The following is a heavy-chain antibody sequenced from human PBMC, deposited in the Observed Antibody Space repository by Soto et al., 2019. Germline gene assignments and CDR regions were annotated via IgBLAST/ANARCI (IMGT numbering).Heavy chain of an antibody. V-gene: IGHV3-7*01. Sequence: PGGSLRLSCAASGFTFNTYWMTWVRQTPGKGLEWVANMKQDGSEKYYVDSVKGRFTISRDNAKNSLYLQMNSLRAEDTAVYYCARALRGYGGYAFDYWGQGTLVTV. J-gene: IGHJ4*02. D-gene: IGHD5-12*01. CDR3: ARALRGYGGYAFDY. CDR2: MKQDGSEK. CDR1: GFTFNTYW.